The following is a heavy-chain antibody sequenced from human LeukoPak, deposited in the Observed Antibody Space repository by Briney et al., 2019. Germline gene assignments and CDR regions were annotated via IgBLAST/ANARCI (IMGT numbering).Heavy chain of an antibody. V-gene: IGHV4-34*01. CDR2: INHSGST. Sequence: PSETLSLTCAVYGGSFSGYYWSWIRQPPGKGLEWIGEINHSGSTNYNSSLKSRVTISVDTSKNQFSLNLSSVTAADTAVYYCAKSIPRSLYYYESSGYSEYYYYGMDVWGQGTTVTVSS. D-gene: IGHD3-22*01. J-gene: IGHJ6*02. CDR3: AKSIPRSLYYYESSGYSEYYYYGMDV. CDR1: GGSFSGYY.